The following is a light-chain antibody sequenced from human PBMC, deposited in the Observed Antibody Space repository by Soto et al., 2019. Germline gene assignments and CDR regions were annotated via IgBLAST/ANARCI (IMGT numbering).Light chain of an antibody. CDR1: SGDVGGYNY. J-gene: IGLJ1*01. Sequence: QSALTQPPSASGSPGQSVTISCTATSGDVGGYNYVSWYQQHPGKAPKLMIYEVSKRPSGVPDRFSGSKSGNTASLTVSGLQAEDEADYYCSSYAGSNNYVFGTGTKVTVL. CDR2: EVS. V-gene: IGLV2-8*01. CDR3: SSYAGSNNYV.